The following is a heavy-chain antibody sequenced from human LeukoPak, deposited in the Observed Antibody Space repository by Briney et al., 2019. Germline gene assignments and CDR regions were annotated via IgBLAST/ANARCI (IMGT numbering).Heavy chain of an antibody. CDR1: GGTFSSYA. V-gene: IGHV1-69*13. CDR3: AREAYYYYYGMDV. Sequence: SVKVSCKASGGTFSSYAISWVRQAPGQGLEWMGGIIPIFGTANYAQKFQGRVTITADESTSTAYMELSSLRSEDTAVYYCAREAYYYYYGMDVWGQGTTVTVSS. CDR2: IIPIFGTA. J-gene: IGHJ6*02.